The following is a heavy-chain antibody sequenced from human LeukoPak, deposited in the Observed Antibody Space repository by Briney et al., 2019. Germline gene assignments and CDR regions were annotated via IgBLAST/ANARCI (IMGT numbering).Heavy chain of an antibody. Sequence: GGSLRLSCAASGFTFNMYGMGWVCQAPGKWPEWVAAIADSGGNTYYADSVKGRFTISRDNSRNTLSLQMNSLRAEDTAVYYCAKGHNNYYFTIDYWGQGTLVTVSS. CDR2: IADSGGNT. J-gene: IGHJ4*02. V-gene: IGHV3-23*01. CDR3: AKGHNNYYFTIDY. D-gene: IGHD2/OR15-2a*01. CDR1: GFTFNMYG.